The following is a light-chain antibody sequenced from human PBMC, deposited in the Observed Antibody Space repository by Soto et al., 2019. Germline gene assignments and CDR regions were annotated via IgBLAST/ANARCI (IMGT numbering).Light chain of an antibody. J-gene: IGLJ1*01. CDR3: SSHAGSNNYV. Sequence: QSVMTQPPSVSAAPGQKVTISCSGSSSNIGGNSVSWYQQLPGTAPKLLIYEVSKRPSGVPDRFSGSKSGNTASLTVSGLQAEDEADYYCSSHAGSNNYVFGTGTKVTVL. V-gene: IGLV2-8*01. CDR2: EVS. CDR1: SSNIGGNS.